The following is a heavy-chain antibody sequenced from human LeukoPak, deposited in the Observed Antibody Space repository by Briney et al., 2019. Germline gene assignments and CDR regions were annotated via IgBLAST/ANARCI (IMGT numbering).Heavy chain of an antibody. CDR2: IYTSGTT. CDR3: ARAYYGSLDY. V-gene: IGHV4-61*02. CDR1: GDSISSSSYY. D-gene: IGHD3-22*01. J-gene: IGHJ4*02. Sequence: PSETLSLTCTVSGDSISSSSYYWSWIRQPAGKGLEWIGRIYTSGTTNYNPSLKSRVTISVDTSKNQFSLKLISVTAADTAVYYCARAYYGSLDYWGQGTLVTVSS.